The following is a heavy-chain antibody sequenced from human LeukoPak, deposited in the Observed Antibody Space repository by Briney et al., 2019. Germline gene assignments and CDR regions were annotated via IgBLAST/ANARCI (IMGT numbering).Heavy chain of an antibody. J-gene: IGHJ5*02. CDR3: VRYVRGAYLGVDWFDP. D-gene: IGHD3-10*01. CDR2: IYYSGST. Sequence: SETLSLTCTVSGGSISSGGYYWSWIRQHPGKGLEWIGYIYYSGSTYYNPSLKSRVTISVDTSKNQFSLKLSSVTAADTAVYYCVRYVRGAYLGVDWFDPWGQGTLVTVSS. CDR1: GGSISSGGYY. V-gene: IGHV4-31*03.